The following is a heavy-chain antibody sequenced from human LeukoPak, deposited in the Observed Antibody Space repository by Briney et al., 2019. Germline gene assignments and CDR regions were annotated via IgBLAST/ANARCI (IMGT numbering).Heavy chain of an antibody. CDR3: ATENERGSSGYYHFDY. CDR2: VDPEDGET. J-gene: IGHJ4*02. D-gene: IGHD3-22*01. V-gene: IGHV1-69-2*01. CDR1: GYTFTDYS. Sequence: ASVKISCKVSGYTFTDYSMHWVQEAPGKGLEWMGLVDPEDGETIYAEKFQGRVTITADTSTDTAYVELSSLRSEDTAVYYCATENERGSSGYYHFDYWGQGTLVTVSS.